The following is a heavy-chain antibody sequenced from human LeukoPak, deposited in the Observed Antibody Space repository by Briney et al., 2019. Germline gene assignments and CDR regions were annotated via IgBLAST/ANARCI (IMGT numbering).Heavy chain of an antibody. CDR3: ARRVYGDYFDY. D-gene: IGHD4-17*01. CDR2: INSDGSYT. V-gene: IGHV3-74*01. J-gene: IGHJ4*02. Sequence: GWSLRLSCAASGFIFSNYWMHWVRQAPGKGLVWVSRINSDGSYTSYADSVKGRFTISRDNAKNTLYLQMNSLRVEDTAVYYCARRVYGDYFDYWGQGTLVTVSS. CDR1: GFIFSNYW.